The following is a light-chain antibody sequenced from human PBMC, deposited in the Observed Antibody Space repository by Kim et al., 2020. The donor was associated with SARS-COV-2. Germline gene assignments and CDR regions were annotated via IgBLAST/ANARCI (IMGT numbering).Light chain of an antibody. J-gene: IGKJ4*01. CDR1: QSVNSNY. CDR2: GAS. CDR3: QQYGRAPLT. Sequence: PGERATLSCRASQSVNSNYLAWYQQKPGQAPRLLIHGASSRATGIPDRFSGSGSGTDFTLIISRLEPEDFAIYYCQQYGRAPLTFGGGTKVDIK. V-gene: IGKV3-20*01.